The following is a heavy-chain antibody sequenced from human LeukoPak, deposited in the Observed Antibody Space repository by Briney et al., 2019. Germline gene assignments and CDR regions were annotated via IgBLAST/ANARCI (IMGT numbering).Heavy chain of an antibody. V-gene: IGHV4-39*01. CDR3: ARAFSSGYWFDP. CDR2: IFHSGTA. D-gene: IGHD3-22*01. Sequence: SETLSLTCTVSGGAITSSRYYWDWIRQPPGKGLEWIGSIFHSGTAYYNPSLKSRVTISVDTSKSQFSLRLTSVTAADTAVYYCARAFSSGYWFDPWGQGTLVIVSS. J-gene: IGHJ5*02. CDR1: GGAITSSRYY.